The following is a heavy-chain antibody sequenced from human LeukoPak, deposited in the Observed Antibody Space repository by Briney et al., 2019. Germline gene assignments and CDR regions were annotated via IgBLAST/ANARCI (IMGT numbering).Heavy chain of an antibody. D-gene: IGHD6-19*01. V-gene: IGHV3-23*01. CDR2: ISDSGDIT. CDR1: GFAFSNQA. CDR3: AKDARRTSGWYFFDY. Sequence: PGGSLRLSCAASGFAFSNQAMGWVRQVSGKGLEWVSVISDSGDITYYADSVKGRFTISRDNSKNTLFLQMNSLRAEDTAVYYCAKDARRTSGWYFFDYWGQGTLVTVSS. J-gene: IGHJ4*02.